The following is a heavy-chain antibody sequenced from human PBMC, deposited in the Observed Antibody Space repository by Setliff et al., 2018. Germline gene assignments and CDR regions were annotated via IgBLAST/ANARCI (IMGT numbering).Heavy chain of an antibody. CDR2: IYIGGSA. V-gene: IGHV4-4*07. D-gene: IGHD6-19*01. CDR3: AREQWLDPPGYYYMDV. Sequence: SETLSLTCTVSGDSVSSYYWSWIRQPAGKGLEWIGHIYIGGSANYNPSLKSRVTMSIDTSKNQFSLKLNSVTAADMAVYYCAREQWLDPPGYYYMDVWAKGTTVTVSS. J-gene: IGHJ6*03. CDR1: GDSVSSYY.